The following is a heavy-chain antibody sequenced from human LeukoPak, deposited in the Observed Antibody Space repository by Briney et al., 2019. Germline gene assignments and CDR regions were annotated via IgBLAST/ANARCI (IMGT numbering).Heavy chain of an antibody. J-gene: IGHJ3*01. CDR2: VNGDGRGT. V-gene: IGHV3-74*01. CDR1: GFTFRNYW. CDR3: ARAQTIFWEFDGFDV. D-gene: IGHD3-9*01. Sequence: GGSLRLSCAASGFTFRNYWMHWVRQVPGKGLVWVSRVNGDGRGTVYADSVKGRFTISRDNARNTVHLQMNSLRAEDTAVYSCARAQTIFWEFDGFDVWGRGTKVTVSS.